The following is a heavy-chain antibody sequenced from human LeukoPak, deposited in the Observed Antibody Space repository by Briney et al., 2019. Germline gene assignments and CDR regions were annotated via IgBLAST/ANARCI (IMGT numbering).Heavy chain of an antibody. CDR2: IDFSGRTI. CDR1: GFTLSSFE. J-gene: IGHJ4*02. V-gene: IGHV3-48*03. Sequence: GGSLRLSCAASGFTLSSFEMNWVRQAPGKGLEWVSYIDFSGRTIYYAASVKGRFTISRDNAKNSLYLQMNSLRAEDTAVYYCARGDANPDYYDSSGYYYALGYWGQGTLVTVSS. CDR3: ARGDANPDYYDSSGYYYALGY. D-gene: IGHD3-22*01.